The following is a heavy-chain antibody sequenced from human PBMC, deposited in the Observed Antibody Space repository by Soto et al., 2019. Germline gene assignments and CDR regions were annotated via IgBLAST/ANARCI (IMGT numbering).Heavy chain of an antibody. V-gene: IGHV4-59*01. CDR2: IYYSGST. CDR1: RGSISSYY. Sequence: SETLPLPCPVSRGSISSYYWSWIRQPPGKGLEWIGYIYYSGSTNYNPSLKRRVTISVDTSKNQFSLKLSSVTAADTAVYYCARTTNDDYYGSCSSTYSFDYWGQGTLVTVSS. J-gene: IGHJ4*02. D-gene: IGHD3-10*01. CDR3: ARTTNDDYYGSCSSTYSFDY.